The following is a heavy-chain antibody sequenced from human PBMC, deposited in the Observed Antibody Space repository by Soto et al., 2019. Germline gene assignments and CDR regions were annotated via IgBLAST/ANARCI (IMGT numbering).Heavy chain of an antibody. J-gene: IGHJ6*02. V-gene: IGHV1-2*04. Sequence: GASVKVSCKASGYTFTDYYIHWVRQAPGQGLEWMGWINPNSAGTNYAQKFQGWVTMTRDTSISTTFMELSRLRSDDTAVYYCARDTTKAAARGMDVWGQGTTVTVSS. CDR1: GYTFTDYY. D-gene: IGHD2-2*01. CDR2: INPNSAGT. CDR3: ARDTTKAAARGMDV.